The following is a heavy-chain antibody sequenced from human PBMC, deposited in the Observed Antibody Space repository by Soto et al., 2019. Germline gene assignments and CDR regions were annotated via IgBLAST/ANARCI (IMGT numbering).Heavy chain of an antibody. CDR3: VRRQYDFVDQ. CDR2: ITYDGSNK. CDR1: GFTFRSYD. D-gene: IGHD3-3*01. V-gene: IGHV3-30*03. J-gene: IGHJ4*02. Sequence: QVQLVESGGGVVQPGRSLRLSCVVSGFTFRSYDMHWVRQAPGKGLEWVALITYDGSNKYYADSVKGRFTVSRDNSKNTQYLQMHSLRAEDPAVYYCVRRQYDFVDQWGQGTLVTVSS.